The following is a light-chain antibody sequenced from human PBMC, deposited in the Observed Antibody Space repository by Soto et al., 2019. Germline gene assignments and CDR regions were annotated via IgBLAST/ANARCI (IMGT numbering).Light chain of an antibody. CDR3: QQYGSSPRFT. CDR2: GAS. Sequence: EIVLTQSPGTLSLSPGERATLSCRASQSVSSSYLAWYQQKPGQAPRLLIYGASSRATGIPDRFSGSGSGTDFTLTIIRLEPEYFAVYYCQQYGSSPRFTFGPGTKVDIK. J-gene: IGKJ3*01. CDR1: QSVSSSY. V-gene: IGKV3-20*01.